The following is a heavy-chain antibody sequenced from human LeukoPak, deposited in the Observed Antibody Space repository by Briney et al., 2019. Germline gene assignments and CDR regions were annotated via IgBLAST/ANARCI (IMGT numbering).Heavy chain of an antibody. V-gene: IGHV4-61*02. CDR3: AREGLLAYCGGDCQRHYYYYYVDV. CDR2: IYTSGST. J-gene: IGHJ6*03. CDR1: GGSISSGSYY. Sequence: SETLSLTCTVSGGSISSGSYYWSWIRQPAGKGLEWIGRIYTSGSTNYNPSLKSRVTMSVDTSKNQFSLKLSSVTAADTAVYYCAREGLLAYCGGDCQRHYYYYYVDVWGKGTTVTISS. D-gene: IGHD2-21*02.